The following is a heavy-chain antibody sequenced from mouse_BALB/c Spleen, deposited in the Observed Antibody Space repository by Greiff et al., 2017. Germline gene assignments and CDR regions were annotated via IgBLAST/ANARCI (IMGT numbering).Heavy chain of an antibody. Sequence: EVKLMESGGGLVKPGGSLKLSCAASGFTFSSYTMSWVRQTPEKRLEWVATISSGGSYTYYPDSVKGRVTISRDNAKNTLYLQMSSLKSEDTAMYYCTREGNWAWFAYWGQGTLVTVSA. V-gene: IGHV5-6-4*01. D-gene: IGHD4-1*01. CDR1: GFTFSSYT. CDR3: TREGNWAWFAY. J-gene: IGHJ3*01. CDR2: ISSGGSYT.